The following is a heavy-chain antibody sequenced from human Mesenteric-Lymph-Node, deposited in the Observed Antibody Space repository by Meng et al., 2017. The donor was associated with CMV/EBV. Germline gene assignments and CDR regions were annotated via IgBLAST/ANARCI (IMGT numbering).Heavy chain of an antibody. CDR3: ARGLLLDV. V-gene: IGHV1-24*01. J-gene: IGHJ6*02. CDR2: FDPEDGET. CDR1: GYTLTELP. Sequence: ASVKVSCKVSGYTLTELPMHWVRQAPGKGLEWMGGFDPEDGETIYPQKFQGRVTITRNTSISTAYMELSSLRSEDTAVYYCARGLLLDVWGQGTTVTVSS.